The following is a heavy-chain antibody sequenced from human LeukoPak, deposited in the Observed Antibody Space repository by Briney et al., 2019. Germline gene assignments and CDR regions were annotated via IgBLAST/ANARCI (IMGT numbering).Heavy chain of an antibody. CDR2: ILYDGSTK. D-gene: IGHD5-24*01. J-gene: IGHJ4*02. CDR3: AKGHSNGYYYFDS. Sequence: GGSLRLSCAASGFTFSLHPIHWVRQAPGKALEWVAAILYDGSTKYYADSVKGRFTISRDDSKNTVFLQMNSLRGEDTAVYYCAKGHSNGYYYFDSWGQGTLVTVSS. CDR1: GFTFSLHP. V-gene: IGHV3-30-3*01.